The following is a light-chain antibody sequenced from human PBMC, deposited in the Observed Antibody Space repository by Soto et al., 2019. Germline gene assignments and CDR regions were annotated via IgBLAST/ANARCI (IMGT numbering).Light chain of an antibody. V-gene: IGKV1-5*03. CDR1: QTISSW. CDR3: QQYNTYPWT. J-gene: IGKJ1*01. Sequence: DIQMTQSPSALSASVGDRVTITCRASQTISSWLAWYQQKPGEAPRLLIYKASTLKSGVPSRFSGSGSGTEFTLTISSLQPDDFVTYYCQQYNTYPWTFGQGTKVDIK. CDR2: KAS.